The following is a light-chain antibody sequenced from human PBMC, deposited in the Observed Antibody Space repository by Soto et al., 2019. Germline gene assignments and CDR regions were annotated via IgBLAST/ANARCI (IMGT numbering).Light chain of an antibody. Sequence: DIQMTQSPSSVSASVGNRFTITCRARQGIGDRLAWYQQRPGKVPQLLIYAASTLQSGVPSRFSGSGSGTDFTLTISSLQPEDFATYFCQQLNSYPITFGQGTRLEI. CDR2: AAS. CDR1: QGIGDR. J-gene: IGKJ5*01. CDR3: QQLNSYPIT. V-gene: IGKV1-12*01.